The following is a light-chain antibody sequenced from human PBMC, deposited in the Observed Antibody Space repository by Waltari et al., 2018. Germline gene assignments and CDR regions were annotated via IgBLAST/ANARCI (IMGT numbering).Light chain of an antibody. CDR2: SAS. CDR1: QGISND. J-gene: IGKJ1*01. Sequence: DIQLTQSPSFLSASVRDRVTITCRASQGISNDLAWYQQKPGKAPKLLIYSASTLQSGVPSRFSGSGSGTEFSLTISSLQPEDVAVYYCQQYYDIPWTFGQGTKVEIK. V-gene: IGKV1-9*01. CDR3: QQYYDIPWT.